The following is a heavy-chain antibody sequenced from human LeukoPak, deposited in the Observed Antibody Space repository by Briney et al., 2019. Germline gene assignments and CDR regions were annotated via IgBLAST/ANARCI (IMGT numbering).Heavy chain of an antibody. V-gene: IGHV6-1*01. CDR3: AREVSYGSGSYYTLFDY. D-gene: IGHD3-10*01. Sequence: SQTLSLTCAISGDSVSSNSAAWNWIRQSPSRGLEWLGRTYYRSKWYNDYAVSVKSRITINPDTSKNQFSLQLNSVTPEDTAVYYCAREVSYGSGSYYTLFDYWGQGTLVTVSS. J-gene: IGHJ4*02. CDR2: TYYRSKWYN. CDR1: GDSVSSNSAA.